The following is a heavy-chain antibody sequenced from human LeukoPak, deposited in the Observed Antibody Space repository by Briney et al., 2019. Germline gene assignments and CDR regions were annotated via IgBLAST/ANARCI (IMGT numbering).Heavy chain of an antibody. CDR2: IKQDGRDK. D-gene: IGHD6-19*01. Sequence: GGSLRLSCAASGMTLSNHYMTWVRQAPGKGLEWVANIKQDGRDKYYVDSVKGRFTISRDNAKNSVYLQMNSLRDEDTAVYYCARESKVADIDDAFDIWGPGTMVTVSS. J-gene: IGHJ3*02. V-gene: IGHV3-7*01. CDR1: GMTLSNHY. CDR3: ARESKVADIDDAFDI.